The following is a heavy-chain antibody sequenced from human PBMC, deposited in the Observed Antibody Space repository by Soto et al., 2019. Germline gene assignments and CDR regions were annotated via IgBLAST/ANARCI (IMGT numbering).Heavy chain of an antibody. D-gene: IGHD2-2*01. Sequence: ASVKVSCKASGGTFSSYAISWVRQAPGQGLEWMGGIIPIFGTANYAQKFQGRVTITADESTSTAYMELSSLRSEDTAVYYCARDQSEKRRIVVVPAAFDYWGQGTLVTVSS. CDR1: GGTFSSYA. J-gene: IGHJ4*02. CDR3: ARDQSEKRRIVVVPAAFDY. V-gene: IGHV1-69*13. CDR2: IIPIFGTA.